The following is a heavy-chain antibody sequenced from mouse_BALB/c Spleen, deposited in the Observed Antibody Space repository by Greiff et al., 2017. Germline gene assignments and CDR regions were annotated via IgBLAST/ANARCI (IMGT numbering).Heavy chain of an antibody. Sequence: EVQVVESGGGLVQPGGSRKLSCAASGFTFSSFGMHWVRQAPEKGLEWVAYISSGSSTIYYADTVKGRFTISRDNPKNTLFLQMTSLRSEDTAMYYCARGNYYDYGVAYWGQGTLVTVSA. V-gene: IGHV5-17*02. D-gene: IGHD2-4*01. CDR1: GFTFSSFG. CDR3: ARGNYYDYGVAY. CDR2: ISSGSSTI. J-gene: IGHJ3*01.